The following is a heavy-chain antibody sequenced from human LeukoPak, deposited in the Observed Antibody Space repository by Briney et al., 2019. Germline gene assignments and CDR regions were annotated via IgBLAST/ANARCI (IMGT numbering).Heavy chain of an antibody. CDR2: INPNSGGT. V-gene: IGHV1-2*02. Sequence: ASVKVSCKASGYTFTGYYMHWVRQAPGQGLEWMGWINPNSGGTNYAQKFQGRVTMTRDTSISTAYMELSRLRSDDTAVYYCARVLSPNYYDSSGYYNWFDPWGQGTLVTVSS. CDR1: GYTFTGYY. J-gene: IGHJ5*02. CDR3: ARVLSPNYYDSSGYYNWFDP. D-gene: IGHD3-22*01.